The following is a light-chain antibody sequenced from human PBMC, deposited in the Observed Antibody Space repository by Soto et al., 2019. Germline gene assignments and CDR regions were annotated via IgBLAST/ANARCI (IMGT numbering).Light chain of an antibody. CDR3: QQYNTYSPDI. CDR2: DAS. Sequence: DIQMTQSPSTLSSSVADIFTITCRASQSISSWLAWYQQKPGKAPKLLIYDASSLESGVPSRFSGSGSGTEFTLTITSLQPDDFATYYCQQYNTYSPDIFARGTKVDI. CDR1: QSISSW. V-gene: IGKV1-5*01. J-gene: IGKJ2*01.